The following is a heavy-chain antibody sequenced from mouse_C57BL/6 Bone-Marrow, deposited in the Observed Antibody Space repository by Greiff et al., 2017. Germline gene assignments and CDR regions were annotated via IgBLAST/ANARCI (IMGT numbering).Heavy chain of an antibody. CDR3: ARGFITTVEYYAMDY. CDR1: GYSITSGYY. J-gene: IGHJ4*01. V-gene: IGHV3-6*01. CDR2: ISYDGSN. D-gene: IGHD1-1*01. Sequence: EVQLQESGPGLVKPSQSLSLTCSVTGYSITSGYYWNWIRQFPGNKLEWMGYISYDGSNNYNPSLKNRLSITRDTSKNQFFLKLNSVTTEDTAKYYCARGFITTVEYYAMDYWGQGTSVTVSS.